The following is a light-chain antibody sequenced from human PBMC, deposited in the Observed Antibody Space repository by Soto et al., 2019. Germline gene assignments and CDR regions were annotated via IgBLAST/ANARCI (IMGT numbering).Light chain of an antibody. CDR1: QNINNK. V-gene: IGKV1-5*01. J-gene: IGKJ2*01. CDR2: DAS. Sequence: DSQMTQSPSTLAASVGDKLTINCRASQNINNKSAWYQQKPGKAPKLLMYDASTLHSVVPSRFSGSGSGTEFTLSISNLQPDDFASYYCQQYQSYSPYTFGQGTTVEI. CDR3: QQYQSYSPYT.